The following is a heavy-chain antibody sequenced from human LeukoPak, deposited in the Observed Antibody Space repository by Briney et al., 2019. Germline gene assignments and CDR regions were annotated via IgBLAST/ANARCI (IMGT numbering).Heavy chain of an antibody. J-gene: IGHJ5*02. CDR3: ARSDNWNYHP. CDR2: IIPIFGTA. Sequence: SVKVSCKASGGTFRSYAISWVRQAPGQGLEWMGGIIPIFGTANYAQKFQGRVTITADESTSTAYMELSSLRSEDTAVYYCARSDNWNYHPWGQGTLVTVSS. D-gene: IGHD1-7*01. CDR1: GGTFRSYA. V-gene: IGHV1-69*01.